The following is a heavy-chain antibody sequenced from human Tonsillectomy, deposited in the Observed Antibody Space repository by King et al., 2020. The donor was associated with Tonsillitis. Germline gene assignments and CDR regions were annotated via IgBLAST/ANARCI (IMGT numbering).Heavy chain of an antibody. V-gene: IGHV1-2*02. CDR1: GYTFTGYY. CDR3: ARGSSHTTGGGRY. J-gene: IGHJ4*02. CDR2: VNPNSGCP. Sequence: QLVQSGAEVKKPGASVKVSCKAFGYTFTGYYMHLLLHAPGQGLECIGLVNPNSGCPNYAQKFQGRVTMTRDTSISTAYMALSRLRSDDTAVYYCARGSSHTTGGGRYWGQGTLVTVSS. D-gene: IGHD1-26*01.